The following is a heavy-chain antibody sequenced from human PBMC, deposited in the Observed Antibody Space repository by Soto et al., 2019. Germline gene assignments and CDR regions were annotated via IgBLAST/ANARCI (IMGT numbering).Heavy chain of an antibody. CDR1: ADSISTCY. CDR3: ARDRTVDYVQYYYDY. J-gene: IGHJ4*02. Sequence: SETLCFPWTVSADSISTCYWSWIRQPAGKGLEWVGRLYTNGSTTYNPSLKSRVTVSVDTSKKQLSLMLSSVTAADTAVYYCARDRTVDYVQYYYDYWGQRDLVIVYS. V-gene: IGHV4-4*07. D-gene: IGHD4-17*01. CDR2: LYTNGST.